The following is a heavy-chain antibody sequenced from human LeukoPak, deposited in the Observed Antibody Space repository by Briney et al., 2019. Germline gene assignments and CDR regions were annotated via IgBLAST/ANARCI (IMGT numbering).Heavy chain of an antibody. Sequence: SVKVSCKASGGTFSSYAISWVRQAPGQGLEWMGRIIPIFGIANYAQKFQGRVTITADKSTSTAYMELSSLRSEDTAVYYCARGPGAAADDPWGQGTPVTVSS. CDR2: IIPIFGIA. CDR3: ARGPGAAADDP. CDR1: GGTFSSYA. V-gene: IGHV1-69*04. J-gene: IGHJ5*02. D-gene: IGHD6-13*01.